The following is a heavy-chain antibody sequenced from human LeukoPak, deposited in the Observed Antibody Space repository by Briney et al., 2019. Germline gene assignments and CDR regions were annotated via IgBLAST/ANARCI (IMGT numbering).Heavy chain of an antibody. D-gene: IGHD3-10*01. CDR2: ISGSGAKT. CDR3: AKDSGLLWIRENYYYMDV. J-gene: IGHJ6*03. V-gene: IGHV3-23*01. Sequence: GGSLRLSCAASGFTFSSYGMSWVRQAPGKGLEWVSTISGSGAKTYYANSVKGRFTISRDNSKNTLSLQMSSLRAEDAAVYYCAKDSGLLWIRENYYYMDVWGKGTTVTVS. CDR1: GFTFSSYG.